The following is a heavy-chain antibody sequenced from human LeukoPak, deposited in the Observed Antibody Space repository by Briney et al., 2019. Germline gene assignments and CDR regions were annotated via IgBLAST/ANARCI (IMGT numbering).Heavy chain of an antibody. J-gene: IGHJ4*02. Sequence: SETLSLTCAVYGGSFSGYYWSWIRQPPGKGLEWIGEINHSGSTNYNPSLKSRVTISVDTSKNQFSLKLSSVTAADTAVYYCASSGDYGDYGGYWGQGTLVTVSS. V-gene: IGHV4-34*01. CDR3: ASSGDYGDYGGY. CDR2: INHSGST. CDR1: GGSFSGYY. D-gene: IGHD4-17*01.